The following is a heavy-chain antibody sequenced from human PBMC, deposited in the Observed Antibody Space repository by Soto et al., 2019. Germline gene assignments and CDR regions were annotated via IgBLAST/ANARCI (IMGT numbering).Heavy chain of an antibody. CDR1: GGTFSSYA. J-gene: IGHJ6*02. V-gene: IGHV1-69*13. CDR3: ARDYCSSTSCPAYYYGVDV. D-gene: IGHD2-2*01. Sequence: RASVKVSCKASGGTFSSYAISWVRQAPGQGLEWMGGIIPIFGTANYAQKFQGRVTITADESTSTAYMELSSLRSEDTAVYYCARDYCSSTSCPAYYYGVDVWGQGTTVTVSS. CDR2: IIPIFGTA.